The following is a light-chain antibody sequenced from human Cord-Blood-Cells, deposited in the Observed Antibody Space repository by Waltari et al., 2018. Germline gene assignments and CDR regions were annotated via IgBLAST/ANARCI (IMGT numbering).Light chain of an antibody. Sequence: EIVLTQSPATLSLSPGERATLSCRASQSVSSYLAWYQQKPGQAPRLLISDASNRATGSPARFSGSGSGTDFTLTISSLEPEDFAVYYCQQRSNWPPGVFTFGPGTKVDIK. CDR1: QSVSSY. J-gene: IGKJ3*01. V-gene: IGKV3-11*01. CDR2: DAS. CDR3: QQRSNWPPGVFT.